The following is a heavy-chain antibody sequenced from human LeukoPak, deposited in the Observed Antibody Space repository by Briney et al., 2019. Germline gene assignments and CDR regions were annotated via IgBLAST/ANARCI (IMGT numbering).Heavy chain of an antibody. CDR1: GFTLSSYG. CDR2: ISSSGRTT. Sequence: GGSLRLSCAASGFTLSSYGMNWVRQGPGKGLEWVSYISSSGRTTYYADSVKGRFTISRDNAKNSLFLQMNSLRGEDTAVYYCARQTITRLDYWGQGTLVTVSS. CDR3: ARQTITRLDY. D-gene: IGHD1-20*01. J-gene: IGHJ4*02. V-gene: IGHV3-48*03.